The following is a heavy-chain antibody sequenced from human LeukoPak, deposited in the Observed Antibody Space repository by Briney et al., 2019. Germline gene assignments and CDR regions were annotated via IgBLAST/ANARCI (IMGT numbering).Heavy chain of an antibody. J-gene: IGHJ1*01. CDR3: ARVVQSTDSSGFYLPEYFQH. CDR1: GGSISDYY. V-gene: IGHV4-59*08. Sequence: SETLSLTCIISGGSISDYYWGWIRQPPGKGLEWIGYVHSNGDTDYNPSLRSRVTISVDTSKNQFSLKLRSVTAADTAVYYCARVVQSTDSSGFYLPEYFQHWGQGALVTVSS. CDR2: VHSNGDT. D-gene: IGHD3-22*01.